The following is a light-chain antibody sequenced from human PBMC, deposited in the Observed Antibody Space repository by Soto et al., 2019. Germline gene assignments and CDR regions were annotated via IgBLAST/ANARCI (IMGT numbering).Light chain of an antibody. Sequence: QSVLTQPPSVSAAPGQKVTISCSGGSSNIGNNYISWYQHLPGTAPKLLIYENNKRPSGIPDRFSGSKSGTSATLDITGLQTGDETDYSCAAWDSSLGVMVFGGGTKLTVL. CDR2: ENN. CDR3: AAWDSSLGVMV. CDR1: SSNIGNNY. J-gene: IGLJ2*01. V-gene: IGLV1-51*02.